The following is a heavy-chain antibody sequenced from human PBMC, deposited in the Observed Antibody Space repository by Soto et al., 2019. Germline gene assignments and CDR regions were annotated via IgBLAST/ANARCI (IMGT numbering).Heavy chain of an antibody. CDR1: GFTFSSYG. CDR3: ARGAGPVSTINFDY. V-gene: IGHV3-21*04. CDR2: ISGGSSNI. D-gene: IGHD5-12*01. Sequence: GGSQRLSCAASGFTFSSYGMNWVRQAPGKGLEWVSSISGGSSNIFYADSVKGRFTISRDNSKNTLYLQINSLRAEDTAIYFCARGAGPVSTINFDYWGQGTLVTVSS. J-gene: IGHJ4*02.